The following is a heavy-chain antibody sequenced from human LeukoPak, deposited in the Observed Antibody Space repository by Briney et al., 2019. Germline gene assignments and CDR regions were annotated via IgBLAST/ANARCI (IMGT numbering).Heavy chain of an antibody. CDR3: ASSGVLRFLALDY. CDR2: ISSSSSYI. CDR1: GFIFSDHY. V-gene: IGHV3-21*01. D-gene: IGHD3-3*01. J-gene: IGHJ4*02. Sequence: GGSLRLSCEASGFIFSDHYMDWVRQAPGKGLEWVSSISSSSSYIYYADSVKGRFTISRDNAKNSLYLQMNSLRAEDTAVYYCASSGVLRFLALDYWGQGTLVTVSS.